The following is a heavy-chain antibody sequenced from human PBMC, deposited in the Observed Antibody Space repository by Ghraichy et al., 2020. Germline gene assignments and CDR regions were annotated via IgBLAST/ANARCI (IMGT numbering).Heavy chain of an antibody. J-gene: IGHJ4*02. D-gene: IGHD4-23*01. Sequence: SETLSLTCTVSGGSISNANYYWGWVRQPPGKGLEWIAIINYSGKTYHNASLESGVTISVDTSKNQFSLKLRSVTAADTAVYYCSTYSGARGGHEYWGQGTLVTVSS. CDR3: STYSGARGGHEY. CDR1: GGSISNANYY. CDR2: INYSGKT. V-gene: IGHV4-39*01.